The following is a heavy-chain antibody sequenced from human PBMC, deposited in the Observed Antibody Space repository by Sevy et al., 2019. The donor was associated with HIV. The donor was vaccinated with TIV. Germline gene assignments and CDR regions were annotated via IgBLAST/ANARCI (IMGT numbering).Heavy chain of an antibody. D-gene: IGHD5-12*01. CDR2: IYYSGST. CDR1: GGSISSYY. CDR3: ARTKEYSGYVDYYYGMDV. Sequence: SETLSLTCTVSGGSISSYYWSWIRQPPGKGLEWIGYIYYSGSTNYNPSLKSRVTISVDTSKNQFSLKLSSVTAADTAVYYCARTKEYSGYVDYYYGMDVWGQGTTVTVSS. J-gene: IGHJ6*02. V-gene: IGHV4-59*01.